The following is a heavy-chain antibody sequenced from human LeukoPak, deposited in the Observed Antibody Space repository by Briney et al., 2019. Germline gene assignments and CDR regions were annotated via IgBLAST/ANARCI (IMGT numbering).Heavy chain of an antibody. V-gene: IGHV3-7*01. J-gene: IGHJ3*02. CDR2: INQDGSDK. CDR1: EFTFSTYW. CDR3: ASDPFTISAYDAFNI. D-gene: IGHD3-3*02. Sequence: QPGGSLRLSCVASEFTFSTYWMSWVRQAPGKGLEWVANINQDGSDKYYVDSVKGRLTISRDNAKKSLYLQVNSLRVEDTAVYYCASDPFTISAYDAFNIWGQGTVVTVSS.